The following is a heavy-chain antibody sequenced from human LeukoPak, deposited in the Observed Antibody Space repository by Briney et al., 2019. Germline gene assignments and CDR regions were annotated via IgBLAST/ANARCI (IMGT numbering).Heavy chain of an antibody. CDR2: INHSGST. Sequence: SETLSLTCAVYGGSFSGYYWSWIRQPPGKGLEWIGEINHSGSTNYNPSLKSRVTISVDTSKNQFSLKLSSVTAADTAVYYCARGFKIPAAHMDVWGKGTTVTVSS. V-gene: IGHV4-34*01. CDR3: ARGFKIPAAHMDV. D-gene: IGHD2-2*01. CDR1: GGSFSGYY. J-gene: IGHJ6*03.